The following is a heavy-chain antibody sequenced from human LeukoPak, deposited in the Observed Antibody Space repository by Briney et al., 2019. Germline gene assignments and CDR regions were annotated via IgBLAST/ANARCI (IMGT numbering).Heavy chain of an antibody. CDR2: IIPIFGTA. J-gene: IGHJ4*02. D-gene: IGHD3-10*01. CDR1: GGTFSSYA. V-gene: IGHV1-69*13. Sequence: SVKVSCKASGGTFSSYAISWVRQAPGQGLEWMGGIIPIFGTANYAQKFQGRVTITADESTSTAYMELSSLRSEDTAVYYCARAGFMLGSGSWDNRLPLFDYWGQGTLVTVSS. CDR3: ARAGFMLGSGSWDNRLPLFDY.